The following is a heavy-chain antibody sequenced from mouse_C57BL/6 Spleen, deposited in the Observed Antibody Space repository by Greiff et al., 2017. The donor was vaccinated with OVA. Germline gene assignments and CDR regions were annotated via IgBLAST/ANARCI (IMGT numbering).Heavy chain of an antibody. CDR2: INPGSGGT. CDR1: GYAFTNYL. Sequence: QVQLKESGAELVRPGTSVKVSCKASGYAFTNYLIEWVKQRPGQGLEWIGVINPGSGGTNYNEKFKGKATLTADKSSSTAYMQLSSLTSEDSAVYFCARGMVRAPFAYWGQGTLVTVSA. CDR3: ARGMVRAPFAY. V-gene: IGHV1-54*01. D-gene: IGHD2-2*01. J-gene: IGHJ3*01.